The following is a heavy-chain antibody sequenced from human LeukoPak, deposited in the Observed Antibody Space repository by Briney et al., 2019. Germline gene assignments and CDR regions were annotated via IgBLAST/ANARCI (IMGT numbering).Heavy chain of an antibody. D-gene: IGHD3-10*01. CDR2: IIPIFGTA. Sequence: SVKVSCKASGGTFSSYAISWVRQAPGQGLEWMGGIIPIFGTANYAQKFQGRVTIAADESTSTAYMALSSLRSEDTAVYYCARVRWFGELLWGYFDYWGQGTLVTVSS. CDR1: GGTFSSYA. V-gene: IGHV1-69*13. J-gene: IGHJ4*02. CDR3: ARVRWFGELLWGYFDY.